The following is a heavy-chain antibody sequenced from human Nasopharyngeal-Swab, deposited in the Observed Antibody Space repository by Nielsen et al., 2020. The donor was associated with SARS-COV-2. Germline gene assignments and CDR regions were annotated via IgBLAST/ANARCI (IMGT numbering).Heavy chain of an antibody. CDR3: ARDVVVETYYYYYMDV. J-gene: IGHJ6*03. V-gene: IGHV3-48*01. D-gene: IGHD2-2*01. CDR1: GFTFSSYS. Sequence: GGSLTLSCAASGFTFSSYSMNWVRQAPGKGLEWVSYISSSSSTIYYADSVKGRFTISRDNAKNSLYLQMNSLRAEDTAVYYCARDVVVETYYYYYMDVWGKGTTVTVSS. CDR2: ISSSSSTI.